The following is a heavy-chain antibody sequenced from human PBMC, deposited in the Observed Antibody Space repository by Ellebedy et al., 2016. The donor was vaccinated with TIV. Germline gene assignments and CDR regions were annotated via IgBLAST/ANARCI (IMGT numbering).Heavy chain of an antibody. CDR1: GGFISSYY. CDR2: IYYGGST. D-gene: IGHD4-17*01. Sequence: MPSETLSLTCTVSGGFISSYYWSWIRQSPGKGLECIGYIYYGGSTRYNPSLKSRVTISADTSKNQFSLKLNSVTAADTAVYYCARARDYEPFEHWGQGTLVTVSS. J-gene: IGHJ4*02. CDR3: ARARDYEPFEH. V-gene: IGHV4-59*01.